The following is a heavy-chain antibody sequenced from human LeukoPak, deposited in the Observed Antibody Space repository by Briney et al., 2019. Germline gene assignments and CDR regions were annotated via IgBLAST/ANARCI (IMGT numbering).Heavy chain of an antibody. D-gene: IGHD6-13*01. V-gene: IGHV3-30-3*01. CDR2: ISYDGSNK. CDR1: GFTFSSYA. J-gene: IGHJ5*02. Sequence: GGSLRLSCAASGFTFSSYAMHWVRQAPGKGLEWVAVISYDGSNKYYADSVKGRFTISRDNSKNTLYLQMNSLRAEDTAVYYCAGSSWYEGGWFDPWGQGTLVTVSS. CDR3: AGSSWYEGGWFDP.